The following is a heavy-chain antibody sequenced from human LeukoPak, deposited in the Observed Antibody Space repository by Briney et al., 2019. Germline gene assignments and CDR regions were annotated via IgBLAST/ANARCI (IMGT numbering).Heavy chain of an antibody. CDR2: IYYSGST. V-gene: IGHV4-59*08. CDR3: ARHGALGAYTDY. Sequence: SETLSLTCIVSGGAISSYFWSWIRQPPGKGLEWIGYIYYSGSTNYNPSLKSRVTISVDTSKNQFSLKLSSVTAADTAVYYCARHGALGAYTDYWGQGTLVTVSS. CDR1: GGAISSYF. D-gene: IGHD3-16*01. J-gene: IGHJ4*02.